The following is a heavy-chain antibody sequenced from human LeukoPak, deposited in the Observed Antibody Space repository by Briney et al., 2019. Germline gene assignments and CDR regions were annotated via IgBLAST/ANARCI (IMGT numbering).Heavy chain of an antibody. CDR3: ARILRLGELSLGY. D-gene: IGHD3-16*02. CDR2: MNPNSGNT. Sequence: ASVKVSCKASGYTFTSYDINWVRQATGQGLEWMGWMNPNSGNTGYAQKFQGRVTITRNTSISTAYMELSSLRSGDTAVYYCARILRLGELSLGYWGQGTLVTVSS. J-gene: IGHJ4*02. V-gene: IGHV1-8*03. CDR1: GYTFTSYD.